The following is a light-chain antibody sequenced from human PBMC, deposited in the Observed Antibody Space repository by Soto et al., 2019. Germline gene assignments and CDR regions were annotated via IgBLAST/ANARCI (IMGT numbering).Light chain of an antibody. V-gene: IGKV4-1*01. CDR2: WAS. Sequence: DIVMTQSPDSLAVSLGERATINCKSSQSVLYSSNNKNYLAWYQQKPGQPPRLLIYWASTRKSGVPDRFSGSGSGTDFTLTITNPQAEDVAVYYCQHYYSSPLTFGGGTKLEIK. CDR3: QHYYSSPLT. CDR1: QSVLYSSNNKNY. J-gene: IGKJ4*01.